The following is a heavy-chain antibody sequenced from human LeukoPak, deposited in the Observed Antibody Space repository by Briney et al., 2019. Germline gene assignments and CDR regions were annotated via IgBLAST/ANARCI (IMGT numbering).Heavy chain of an antibody. CDR3: ARVSYDSSGYDY. CDR1: GFTFSSYD. V-gene: IGHV3-13*01. Sequence: GGSLRLSCAASGFTFSSYDMHWVRQATGKGPEWVSAIGTAGDTYYPGSVKGRFTISRENAKNSLYLQMNSLRAGDTAVYYCARVSYDSSGYDYWGQGTLVTVSS. D-gene: IGHD3-22*01. CDR2: IGTAGDT. J-gene: IGHJ4*02.